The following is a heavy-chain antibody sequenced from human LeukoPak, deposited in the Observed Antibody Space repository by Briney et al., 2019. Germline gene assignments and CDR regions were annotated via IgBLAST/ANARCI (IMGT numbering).Heavy chain of an antibody. CDR2: IFYGGST. J-gene: IGHJ4*02. D-gene: IGHD3-22*01. V-gene: IGHV4-39*07. CDR1: GGSINSNNYY. CDR3: ARDIKTDYYDTSGYLV. Sequence: PSETLSLTCTVSGGSINSNNYYWGWIRQPPGKGLEWIGSIFYGGSTYYNPSLRSRVIISIDASKNEFSLRLSSVTAADTAVYYCARDIKTDYYDTSGYLVWGQGTLVIVSS.